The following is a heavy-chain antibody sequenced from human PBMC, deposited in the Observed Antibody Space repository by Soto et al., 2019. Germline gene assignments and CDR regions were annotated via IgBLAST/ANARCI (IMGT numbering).Heavy chain of an antibody. D-gene: IGHD1-26*01. CDR3: ARTASTKWRMAYDA. J-gene: IGHJ5*02. CDR2: IKQDGSEQ. V-gene: IGHV3-7*01. CDR1: GFTFSHYW. Sequence: EVQLVESGGGMVQPGGSLRVSCAASGFTFSHYWMTWVRQTPGKGLEWVANIKQDGSEQDYADSVKGRFTISRDNAKNSLSLQMNSLRAEDTAVDYCARTASTKWRMAYDAWGQGPLVTVSS.